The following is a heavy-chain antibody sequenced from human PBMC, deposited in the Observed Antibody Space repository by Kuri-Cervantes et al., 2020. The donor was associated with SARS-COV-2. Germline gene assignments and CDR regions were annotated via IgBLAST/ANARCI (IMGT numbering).Heavy chain of an antibody. Sequence: GGSLRLSCVASGFTFSSYAMSWVRQAPGKGLEWVSSIGASGDSTYYADSVKGRFTISRDNSKNTLYLQMNSLRAEDTAVYYCASGDSSSSWNGYYYYGMDVWGQGTTVTVSS. CDR3: ASGDSSSSWNGYYYYGMDV. V-gene: IGHV3-23*01. J-gene: IGHJ6*02. D-gene: IGHD6-6*01. CDR2: IGASGDST. CDR1: GFTFSSYA.